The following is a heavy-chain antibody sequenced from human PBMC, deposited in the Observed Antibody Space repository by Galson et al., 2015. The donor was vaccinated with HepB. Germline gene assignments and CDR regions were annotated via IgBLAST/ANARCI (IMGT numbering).Heavy chain of an antibody. V-gene: IGHV1-18*01. CDR2: ISTKRGNT. Sequence: SVKVSCKASGYTFSTYAINWVRQAPGQGLEWMGWISTKRGNTKHAQNFQGRVTMTTETSTNTAYMELRSLRSADTAVYYCARDVDWALDYWGQGTLVTVSS. D-gene: IGHD3-9*01. CDR1: GYTFSTYA. J-gene: IGHJ4*02. CDR3: ARDVDWALDY.